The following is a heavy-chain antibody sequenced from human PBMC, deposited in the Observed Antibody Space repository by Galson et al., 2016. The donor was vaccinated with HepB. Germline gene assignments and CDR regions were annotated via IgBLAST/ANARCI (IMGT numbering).Heavy chain of an antibody. V-gene: IGHV3-21*01. CDR1: GSTLSDYS. Sequence: SLRLSCAVSGSASGSTLSDYSMNWVRQAPGKGLEWVSSISRSSIYIYYADSVKGRFTISRDNAKNSLFLQMNSLRAEDTAVYYCARDPAAVVAAHYGMDVWGQGTTVTVFS. CDR3: ARDPAAVVAAHYGMDV. CDR2: ISRSSIYI. D-gene: IGHD2-15*01. J-gene: IGHJ6*02.